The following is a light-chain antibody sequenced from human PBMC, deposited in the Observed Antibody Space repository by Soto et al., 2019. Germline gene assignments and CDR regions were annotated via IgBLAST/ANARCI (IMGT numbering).Light chain of an antibody. CDR2: AAF. V-gene: IGKV1-12*02. J-gene: IGKJ1*01. Sequence: QMTQSPSSVSASVGDTVNLTCRASQVISNSLAWYQQKPGKAPRLLIYAAFNLQGGVPSRFSGSGSGTDFFLTISSLQPEDFATYYCQQAYIFPFSFGEGTRWIS. CDR3: QQAYIFPFS. CDR1: QVISNS.